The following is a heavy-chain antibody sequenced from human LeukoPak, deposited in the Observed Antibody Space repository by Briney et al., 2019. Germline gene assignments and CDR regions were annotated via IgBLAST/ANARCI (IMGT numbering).Heavy chain of an antibody. Sequence: SETLSLTCTVSDDSIRSYYWSWIRQPPGKGLEWIGYIYYSGSTHYSPSLKSRVTISVDTSKNQFSLKLSSVTAADTAVYYCARGPRSAMFGYWGQGPLVTVSS. CDR3: ARGPRSAMFGY. CDR1: DDSIRSYY. J-gene: IGHJ4*02. V-gene: IGHV4-59*12. CDR2: IYYSGST.